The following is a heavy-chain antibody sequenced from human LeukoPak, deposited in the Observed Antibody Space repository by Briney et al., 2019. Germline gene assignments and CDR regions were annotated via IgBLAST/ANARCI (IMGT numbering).Heavy chain of an antibody. D-gene: IGHD6-19*01. Sequence: ASVKVSCKASGYTFTSYDINWVRLAPGHGLEWMGWMNANPHNGETRHAQKFQGRVTMTANTSTRTFYMELSSLRSEDTAVYYCATPTKTLSVSGFDFWGQGTLVTVSS. V-gene: IGHV1-8*01. CDR1: GYTFTSYD. CDR3: ATPTKTLSVSGFDF. J-gene: IGHJ4*02. CDR2: MNANPHNGET.